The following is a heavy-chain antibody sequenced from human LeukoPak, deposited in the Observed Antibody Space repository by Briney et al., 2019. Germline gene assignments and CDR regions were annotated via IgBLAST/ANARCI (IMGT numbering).Heavy chain of an antibody. CDR2: IYYSGST. CDR1: GGSISSDNYY. J-gene: IGHJ5*02. Sequence: SETLSLTCTVSGGSISSDNYYWGWIRQPPGKGLEWIGSIYYSGSTYYNPSLKSRVTISVDTSKNQFSLKLSSVTAADTAVYYCARVDSGVRFSDWFDPWGQGTLVTVSS. CDR3: ARVDSGVRFSDWFDP. D-gene: IGHD3-16*01. V-gene: IGHV4-39*07.